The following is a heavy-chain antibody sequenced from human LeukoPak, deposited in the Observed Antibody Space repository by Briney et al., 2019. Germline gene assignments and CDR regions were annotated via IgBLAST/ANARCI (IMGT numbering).Heavy chain of an antibody. J-gene: IGHJ4*02. CDR2: ISHSGSP. V-gene: IGHV4-4*02. CDR3: ARDAAAGYSLAC. D-gene: IGHD6-13*01. Sequence: SGTLFLTCGVSGGSISSGKWWSWVRQPPGKGLEWIGEISHSGSPNYNPSLKSRLTISVDLPKDQFSLDLRSVTAADTAAYYCARDAAAGYSLACWGQGTLVTVSS. CDR1: GGSISSGKW.